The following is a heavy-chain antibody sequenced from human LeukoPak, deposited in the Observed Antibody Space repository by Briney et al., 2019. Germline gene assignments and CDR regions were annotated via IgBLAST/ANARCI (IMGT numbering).Heavy chain of an antibody. CDR3: ARAAMVRGVIIKNYYYGMDV. V-gene: IGHV4-59*01. J-gene: IGHJ6*02. CDR1: GGSISSYY. Sequence: PSETLSLTCTVSGGSISSYYWSWIRQPPGKGLEWIGYIYYSGSTNYNPSLKSRVTISVDTSKNQFSLKLSSVPAADTAVYYCARAAMVRGVIIKNYYYGMDVWGQGTTVTVSS. D-gene: IGHD3-10*01. CDR2: IYYSGST.